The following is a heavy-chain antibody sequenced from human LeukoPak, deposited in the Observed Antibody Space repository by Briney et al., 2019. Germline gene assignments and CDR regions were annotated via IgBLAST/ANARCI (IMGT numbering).Heavy chain of an antibody. CDR2: IRYDGSNK. CDR1: GFTFSSYG. CDR3: AKTYYSNYYFDY. D-gene: IGHD4-11*01. Sequence: PGGSLRLSCAASGFTFSSYGMHWVRQAPGKGLEWVAFIRYDGSNKYYADSVKGRFTISRDNSKNTLYLQMNSLRAEDTAVYYCAKTYYSNYYFDYWGREPWSPSPQ. V-gene: IGHV3-30*02. J-gene: IGHJ4*02.